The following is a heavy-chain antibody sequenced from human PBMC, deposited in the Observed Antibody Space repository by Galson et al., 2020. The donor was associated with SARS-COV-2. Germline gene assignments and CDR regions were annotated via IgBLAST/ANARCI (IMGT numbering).Heavy chain of an antibody. V-gene: IGHV4-38-2*01. Sequence: SQTLSLTCAVSGYSISTTNYWGWVRQPPGKGLEWIGSIYPSGSTYYNPSLKSRVTISLDTSRNQFSLTLHSVTAADTGLYYCARQGVNMIVLVTVPGLLFDLWGLGTLVSVSS. CDR2: IYPSGST. J-gene: IGHJ2*01. CDR1: GYSISTTNY. D-gene: IGHD3-22*01. CDR3: ARQGVNMIVLVTVPGLLFDL.